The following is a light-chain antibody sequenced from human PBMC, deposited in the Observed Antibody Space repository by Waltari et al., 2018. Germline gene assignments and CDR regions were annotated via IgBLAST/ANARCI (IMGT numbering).Light chain of an antibody. Sequence: DIVMTQSPNSLAVSLGERATINCKSSQSVLYNSNNKNYLAWYQQKPGQPPKLLIYWASTRESGVPDRFSGSGSGSDFTLKISRVEAEDVGVYYCMQALQTPPTFGQGTKVEIK. CDR3: MQALQTPPT. CDR1: QSVLYNSNNKNY. V-gene: IGKV4-1*01. J-gene: IGKJ1*01. CDR2: WAS.